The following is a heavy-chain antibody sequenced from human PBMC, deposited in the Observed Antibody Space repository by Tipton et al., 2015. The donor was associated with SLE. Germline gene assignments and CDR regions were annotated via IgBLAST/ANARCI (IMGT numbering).Heavy chain of an antibody. Sequence: TLRLSCTVSGGSISSYYWSWIRQPPGKGLEWIGYIYYSGSTNYNPSLKSRVTISVDTSKNQFSLKLSSVTAADTAVYYCARGGDWFDPWGQGTLVTVSS. CDR2: IYYSGST. J-gene: IGHJ5*02. CDR3: ARGGDWFDP. CDR1: GGSISSYY. D-gene: IGHD3-10*01. V-gene: IGHV4-59*01.